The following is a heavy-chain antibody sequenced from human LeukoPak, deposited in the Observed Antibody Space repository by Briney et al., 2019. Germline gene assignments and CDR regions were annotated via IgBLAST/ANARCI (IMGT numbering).Heavy chain of an antibody. CDR3: AKIPREGCSSTSCYSGDAFDI. CDR2: ISGSGGST. J-gene: IGHJ3*02. Sequence: GGSLRLSCAASGFTFSSYAMSWVRQAPGKGLEWVSAISGSGGSTYYADSVKGRLTISRDNSKNTLYLQMNSLRAEDTAVYYCAKIPREGCSSTSCYSGDAFDIWGQGTMVTVSS. V-gene: IGHV3-23*01. CDR1: GFTFSSYA. D-gene: IGHD2-2*02.